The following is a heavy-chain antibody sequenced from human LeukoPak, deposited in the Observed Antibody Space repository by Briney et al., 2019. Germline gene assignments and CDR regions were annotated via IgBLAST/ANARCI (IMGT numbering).Heavy chain of an antibody. D-gene: IGHD5-18*01. V-gene: IGHV4-4*07. CDR1: GGSISSYY. J-gene: IGHJ4*02. CDR2: IYTSGST. CDR3: ARDWGIQQWPPSYFDY. Sequence: SETLSLTCAVSGGSISSYYWSWIRQPAGKGLEWIGRIYTSGSTNYNPSLKSRVTMSVDTSKNQFSLKLSSVTAADTAVYYCARDWGIQQWPPSYFDYWGQGTLVTVSS.